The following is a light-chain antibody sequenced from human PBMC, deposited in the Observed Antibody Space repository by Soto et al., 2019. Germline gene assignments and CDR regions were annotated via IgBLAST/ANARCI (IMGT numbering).Light chain of an antibody. V-gene: IGLV1-40*01. J-gene: IGLJ1*01. Sequence: QSVLTQPPSVSGAPGQRVTISCTGSSSNIGAGYDVHWYQQLPGTAPKLLIYGNGNRPSGVPDRFPGSKSGTSASLTISGLQAEDEADYYCSSYTSGSTLVFGTGTKVTVL. CDR3: SSYTSGSTLV. CDR1: SSNIGAGYD. CDR2: GNG.